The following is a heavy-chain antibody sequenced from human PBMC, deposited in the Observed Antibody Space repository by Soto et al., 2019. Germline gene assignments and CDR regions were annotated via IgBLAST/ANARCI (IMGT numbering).Heavy chain of an antibody. V-gene: IGHV1-46*01. Sequence: ASVKVSCKASGYTFTSYYMHWVRQAPGQGLEWMGIINPSGGSTSYAQKFQGRVTMTRDTSTSTVYMELRSLRSDDTAVYYCARDLGTRYGDYVHWGQGTLVTVSS. CDR2: INPSGGST. J-gene: IGHJ4*02. CDR3: ARDLGTRYGDYVH. CDR1: GYTFTSYY. D-gene: IGHD4-17*01.